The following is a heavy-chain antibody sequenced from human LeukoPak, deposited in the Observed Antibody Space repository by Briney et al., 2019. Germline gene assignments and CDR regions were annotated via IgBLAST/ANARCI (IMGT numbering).Heavy chain of an antibody. V-gene: IGHV3-21*01. CDR2: ITSAGNFI. CDR3: ARDLWDH. J-gene: IGHJ4*02. CDR1: GFNFSTYT. Sequence: GGSLRLSCAASGFNFSTYTMIWVRQAPGKGLEWVSSITSAGNFIYYADSLRGRFTVSRDNAKNSLYLQMNRLRAEDTAMYYCARDLWDHWGQGTLVTVSS.